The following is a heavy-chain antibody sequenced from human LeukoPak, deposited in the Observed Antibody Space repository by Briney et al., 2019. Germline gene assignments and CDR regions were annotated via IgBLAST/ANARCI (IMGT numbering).Heavy chain of an antibody. CDR2: ISSSSSTI. V-gene: IGHV3-48*01. CDR1: GFTFSSYS. J-gene: IGHJ6*02. D-gene: IGHD6-19*01. CDR3: AKAHPGSSGWAYYYYGMDV. Sequence: GGSLRLSCAASGFTFSSYSMNWVRQAPGKGLEWVSYISSSSSTIYYADSVKGRFTISRDNAKNSLYLQMNSLRVEDTAVYYCAKAHPGSSGWAYYYYGMDVWGQGTTVTVSS.